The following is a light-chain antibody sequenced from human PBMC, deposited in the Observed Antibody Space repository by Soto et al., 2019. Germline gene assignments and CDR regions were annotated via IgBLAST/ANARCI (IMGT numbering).Light chain of an antibody. Sequence: QSLLTKPSSVSGSPGQSITISCTGTSSDVGGYNYVSWYQQHPGKAPKLMIYDVSNRPSGVSTRFSGSKSGNTASLTISGLQAEDEADYYCSSYTSSSSYVFGTGTKVTVL. V-gene: IGLV2-14*01. J-gene: IGLJ1*01. CDR3: SSYTSSSSYV. CDR2: DVS. CDR1: SSDVGGYNY.